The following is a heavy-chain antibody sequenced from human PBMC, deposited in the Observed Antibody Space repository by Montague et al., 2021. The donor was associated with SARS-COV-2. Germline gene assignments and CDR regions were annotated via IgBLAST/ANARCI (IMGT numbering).Heavy chain of an antibody. Sequence: SETLSLTCTVSGDSMTYFYWSWIRQTPEKGLEWIGYIFYRGTTKYNPSLERRVTITVDTSKDQFYLKLNSVTAADTAVYYCARGATRTFDYWGQGTRVTVSS. D-gene: IGHD1-1*01. V-gene: IGHV4-59*01. CDR3: ARGATRTFDY. CDR1: GDSMTYFY. J-gene: IGHJ4*02. CDR2: IFYRGTT.